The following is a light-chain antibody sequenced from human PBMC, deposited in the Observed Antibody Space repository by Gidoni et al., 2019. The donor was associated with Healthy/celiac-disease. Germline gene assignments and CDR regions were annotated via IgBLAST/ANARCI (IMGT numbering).Light chain of an antibody. Sequence: EIVLTQSPATLSWSPGERATLSCRASQSVSSSYLAWYQQKPGQAPRLLIYGASSRATGIPDRFSGSGSGTDFTLTISRLEPEDFAVYYCQQYGSSPLYTFGQGTKLEIK. CDR3: QQYGSSPLYT. J-gene: IGKJ2*01. V-gene: IGKV3-20*01. CDR1: QSVSSSY. CDR2: GAS.